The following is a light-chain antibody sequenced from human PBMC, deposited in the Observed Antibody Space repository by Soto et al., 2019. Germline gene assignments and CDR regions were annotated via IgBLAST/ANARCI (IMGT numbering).Light chain of an antibody. CDR2: AAS. CDR3: QQSYSTPRT. V-gene: IGKV1-39*01. CDR1: QSVTTY. Sequence: DIQMTQSPSSLSASVGDGVTIACRASQSVTTYLNWYQQKPGKAPKLLIYAASSLQSGVPSRFSASGSGKNFTLTISRLQPEDFATYYCQQSYSTPRTLGLGTMLYIK. J-gene: IGKJ1*01.